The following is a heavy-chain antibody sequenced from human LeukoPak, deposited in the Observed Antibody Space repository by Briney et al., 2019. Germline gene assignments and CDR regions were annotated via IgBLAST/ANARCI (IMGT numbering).Heavy chain of an antibody. CDR1: GYTLTSHY. V-gene: IGHV1-46*01. D-gene: IGHD2-8*02. J-gene: IGHJ4*02. CDR2: INPSGGSA. Sequence: ASVKVSCKASGYTLTSHYMHWVRQAAGQGLEWMGRINPSGGSASYAQKFQGRVTMTRDTFTSTVFMELSSLTFDDTAVYYCARFTGVGIDYWGQGTRVTVSS. CDR3: ARFTGVGIDY.